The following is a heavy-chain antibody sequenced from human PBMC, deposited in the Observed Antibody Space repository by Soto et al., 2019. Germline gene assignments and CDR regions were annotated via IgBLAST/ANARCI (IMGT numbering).Heavy chain of an antibody. CDR2: IGSDESAT. Sequence: GGSLRLSCAASGFSISNYWMHWVRQAPGKGLVWVSDIGSDESATGYADSVKGRFTISKDNAKNTVYLQMNSLRTEDTAVYYCAREHSPSHAVGATLAYWGQGSLVTVSS. CDR1: GFSISNYW. V-gene: IGHV3-74*01. J-gene: IGHJ4*02. D-gene: IGHD1-26*01. CDR3: AREHSPSHAVGATLAY.